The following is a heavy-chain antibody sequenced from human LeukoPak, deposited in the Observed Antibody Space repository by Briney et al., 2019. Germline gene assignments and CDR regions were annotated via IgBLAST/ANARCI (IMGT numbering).Heavy chain of an antibody. CDR2: MPYDENVADNEIP. J-gene: IGHJ5*02. D-gene: IGHD3-3*01. V-gene: IGHV4-39*01. CDR1: GDSISNSGWS. Sequence: SETLSLTCIVSGDSISNSGWSWGWIRQPPGKGLEWIGTMPYDENVADNEIPSYNPSLKSRVSISADTSKNQLSLKVNSVTAADTASYYCARLTLTGVGGRGWFDASGQGTLVIVSS. CDR3: ARLTLTGVGGRGWFDA.